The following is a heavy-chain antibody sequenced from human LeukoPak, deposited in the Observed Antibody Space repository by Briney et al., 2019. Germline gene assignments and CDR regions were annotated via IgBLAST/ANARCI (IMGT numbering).Heavy chain of an antibody. Sequence: GGSRRLSGAASGFTFSSYAMSWVRKPPGKGLEWVSAISGSGGSTYYADSVKGRFTISRDNSKNTLYVQMNSLRAEDTAVYYCAKDNYYDSSAFVDYWGQGTLVTVSS. CDR2: ISGSGGST. CDR3: AKDNYYDSSAFVDY. V-gene: IGHV3-23*01. J-gene: IGHJ4*02. D-gene: IGHD3-22*01. CDR1: GFTFSSYA.